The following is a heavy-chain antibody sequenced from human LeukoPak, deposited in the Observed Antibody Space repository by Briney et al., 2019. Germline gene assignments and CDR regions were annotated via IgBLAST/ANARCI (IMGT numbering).Heavy chain of an antibody. CDR2: IRSDGSEK. Sequence: GGSLRLSCAVSGFIFSNYGMHWVRQAPGKGLEWVAFIRSDGSEKNYAGSVKGRFTISRDNSKNTLYVQMNSLRADDTAVYYCAKYDSSSVYWGQGTLVTVSS. CDR3: AKYDSSSVY. V-gene: IGHV3-30*02. D-gene: IGHD3-22*01. J-gene: IGHJ4*02. CDR1: GFIFSNYG.